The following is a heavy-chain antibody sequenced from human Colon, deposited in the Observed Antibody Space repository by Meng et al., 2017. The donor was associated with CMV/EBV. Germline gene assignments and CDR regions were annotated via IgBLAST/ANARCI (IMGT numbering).Heavy chain of an antibody. CDR3: ARGFARSAAILRPTGFDY. D-gene: IGHD2-2*02. Sequence: ASVYVSCAASGYTFTGYKIRWVRQAPGQGLEWMGWINPNMGGTTYAQKFQGRVTVTRDTSISTAYMELSRLRSDDTAVYYCARGFARSAAILRPTGFDYWGQGTLVTVSS. CDR1: GYTFTGYK. J-gene: IGHJ4*02. CDR2: INPNMGGT. V-gene: IGHV1-2*02.